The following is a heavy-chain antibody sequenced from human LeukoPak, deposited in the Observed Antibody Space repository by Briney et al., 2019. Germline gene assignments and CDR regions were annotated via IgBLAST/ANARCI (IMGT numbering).Heavy chain of an antibody. CDR1: GFTFSSYA. V-gene: IGHV3-23*01. D-gene: IGHD3-22*01. CDR3: AKCAGSYYYDSSGYYGDY. CDR2: ISGSGGST. Sequence: GGSLRLSCAASGFTFSSYAMSWVRQAPGKGLEWVSAISGSGGSTYYADSVKGRFTISRDNSKNTLYLQMNSLRAEDTAVYYCAKCAGSYYYDSSGYYGDYRGQGTLVTVSS. J-gene: IGHJ4*02.